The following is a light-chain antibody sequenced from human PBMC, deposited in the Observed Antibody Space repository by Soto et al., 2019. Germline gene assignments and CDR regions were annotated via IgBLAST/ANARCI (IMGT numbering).Light chain of an antibody. V-gene: IGKV3-20*01. CDR2: GAS. Sequence: EIVLTQSPDTLSLPPGESATLSCRASLGVSSSYIAWYQQKPGQAPRLLIHGASSRAAGVPDRFSGSGSGTDFTLTIGRLEPEDIAVYYCQQYGSSPQTFGQGTKVEI. CDR1: LGVSSSY. J-gene: IGKJ1*01. CDR3: QQYGSSPQT.